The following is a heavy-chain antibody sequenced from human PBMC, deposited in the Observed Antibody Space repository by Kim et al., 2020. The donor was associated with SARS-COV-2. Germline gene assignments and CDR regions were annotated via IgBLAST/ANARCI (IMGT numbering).Heavy chain of an antibody. D-gene: IGHD4-17*01. CDR3: ARRSDPRSDYGDYRHYSIGSCCYYIMDV. J-gene: IGHJ6*02. Sequence: SVKVSCKASGGTFSSYAISWVRQAPGQGLEWMGGIIPIFGTANYAQKFQGRVTITADESTSTAYMELSSLRSEDTAVYYCARRSDPRSDYGDYRHYSIGSCCYYIMDVWGQGTTVSVSS. V-gene: IGHV1-69*13. CDR2: IIPIFGTA. CDR1: GGTFSSYA.